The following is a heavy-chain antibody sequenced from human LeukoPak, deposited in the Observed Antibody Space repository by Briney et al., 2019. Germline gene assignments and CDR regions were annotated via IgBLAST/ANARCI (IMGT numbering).Heavy chain of an antibody. V-gene: IGHV3-23*01. D-gene: IGHD3-9*01. Sequence: PGGSLRLSCAASGFTFSSYAMSWVRQAPGKGLEWVSVISGSGGRTSYADSVKGRFTVSRDNAKNSLYLQMNSLRAEDTAVYYCARDLYDILTGYPDAFDIWGQGTMVTVSS. CDR3: ARDLYDILTGYPDAFDI. CDR2: ISGSGGRT. CDR1: GFTFSSYA. J-gene: IGHJ3*02.